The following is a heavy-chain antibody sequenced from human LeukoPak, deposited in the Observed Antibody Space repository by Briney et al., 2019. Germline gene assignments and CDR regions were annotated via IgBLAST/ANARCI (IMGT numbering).Heavy chain of an antibody. CDR3: ASQPGVQLWPSAFDI. CDR1: GYSFTSYW. D-gene: IGHD5-18*01. V-gene: IGHV5-51*01. CDR2: IYSGDSDT. J-gene: IGHJ3*02. Sequence: GESLKISCKGSGYSFTSYWIGWVRQMPGKGLEWMGIIYSGDSDTRYSPSFQGQVTISADKSISTAYLQWSSLRASDTAMYYCASQPGVQLWPSAFDIWGQGKMVTVSS.